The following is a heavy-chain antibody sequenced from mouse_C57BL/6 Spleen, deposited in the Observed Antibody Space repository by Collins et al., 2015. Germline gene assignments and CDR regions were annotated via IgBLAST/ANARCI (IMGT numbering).Heavy chain of an antibody. V-gene: IGHV1-26*01. CDR3: ARWGIYYYGSYWYFDV. CDR1: GYTFTDHY. Sequence: EVQLQQSGPELVKPGASVKISCKASGYTFTDHYMNWVKQSHGKSLEWIGDINPNNGGTSYNQKFKGKAALTVDKSSSTVYMELRSLTSEDSAVYYCARWGIYYYGSYWYFDVWGTGTTVTVSS. CDR2: INPNNGGT. J-gene: IGHJ1*03. D-gene: IGHD1-1*01.